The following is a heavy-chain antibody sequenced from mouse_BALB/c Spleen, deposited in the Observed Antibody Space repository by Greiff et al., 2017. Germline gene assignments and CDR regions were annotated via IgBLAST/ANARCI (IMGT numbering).Heavy chain of an antibody. D-gene: IGHD2-4*01. CDR1: GFTFSSYA. J-gene: IGHJ4*01. CDR2: ISSGGSYT. V-gene: IGHV5-9-3*01. Sequence: DVKLVESGGGLVKPGGSLKISCAASGFTFSSYAMSWVRQTPGKRLGWVATISSGGSYTYYPDSVKGRFTISRDNAKNTLYLQMSSLRSEDTAMYYCAREVITLSYYAMDYWGQGTSVTVSS. CDR3: AREVITLSYYAMDY.